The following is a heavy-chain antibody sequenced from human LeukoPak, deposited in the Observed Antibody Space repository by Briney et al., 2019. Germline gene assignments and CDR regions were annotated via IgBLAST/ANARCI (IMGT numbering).Heavy chain of an antibody. CDR2: ISSSGSTI. J-gene: IGHJ6*04. V-gene: IGHV3-48*03. Sequence: HPGGSLRLSCAASGFTFSSYEMNWVRQAPGKGLEWVSYISSSGSTIYYADSVKGRFTISRDNAKNSLYPQMNSLRAEDTAVYYCAELGTTMIGGVWGKGTTVTMSS. CDR3: AELGTTMIGGV. CDR1: GFTFSSYE. D-gene: IGHD3-10*02.